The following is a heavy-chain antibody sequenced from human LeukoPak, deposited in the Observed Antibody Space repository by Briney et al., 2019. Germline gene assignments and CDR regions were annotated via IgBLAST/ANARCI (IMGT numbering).Heavy chain of an antibody. V-gene: IGHV1-2*04. CDR1: GYTFTGYY. J-gene: IGHJ4*02. CDR3: AKGTVDGSYPDY. D-gene: IGHD1-26*01. Sequence: ASVKVSCKASGYTFTGYYMHWVRQAPGQGLEWMGWINPNSGGTNYAQKFQGWVTMTRDTSISTAYMELSRLRSDDTAVYYCAKGTVDGSYPDYWGQGTLVTVSS. CDR2: INPNSGGT.